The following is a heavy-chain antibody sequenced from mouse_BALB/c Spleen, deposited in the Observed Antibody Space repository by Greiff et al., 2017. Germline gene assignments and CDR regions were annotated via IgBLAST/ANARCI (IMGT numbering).Heavy chain of an antibody. CDR2: INPSTGYT. J-gene: IGHJ4*01. CDR1: GYTFTSYW. CDR3: AREELRRYYAMDY. Sequence: QVQLKQSGAELAKPGASVKMSCKASGYTFTSYWMHWVKQRPGQGLEWIGYINPSTGYTEYNQKFKDKATLTADKSSSTAYMQLSSLTSEDSAVYYCAREELRRYYAMDYWGQGTTVTVSS. V-gene: IGHV1-7*01. D-gene: IGHD2-4*01.